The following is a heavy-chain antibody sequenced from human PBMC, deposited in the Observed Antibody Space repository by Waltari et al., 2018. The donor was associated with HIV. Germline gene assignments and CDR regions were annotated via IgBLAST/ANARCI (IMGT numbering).Heavy chain of an antibody. CDR1: GFTFSSYG. D-gene: IGHD5-18*01. CDR2: IRYDESNK. Sequence: QVQLVESGGGVVQPGGSLRLSCAASGFTFSSYGMHWVRQAPGKGLEWVSFIRYDESNKYYADSVKGRFTISRDNSKNTLYLQMNSLRAEDTAVYYCAKGDSYGRSYGMDVWGQGTTVTVSS. CDR3: AKGDSYGRSYGMDV. J-gene: IGHJ6*02. V-gene: IGHV3-30*02.